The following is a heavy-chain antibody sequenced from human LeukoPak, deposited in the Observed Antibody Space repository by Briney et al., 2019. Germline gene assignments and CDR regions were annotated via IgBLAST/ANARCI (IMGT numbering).Heavy chain of an antibody. CDR3: ARDGIVVISHPNWFDP. V-gene: IGHV4-4*07. Sequence: PSETLSLTCTVSGGSISSDYWSWIRQPAGKGLEWIGRIYTTGSTNYSPTLKSRVTMSVDTSKNQFSLTLSSVTAADTAVYYCARDGIVVISHPNWFDPWGQGTLVTVSS. CDR2: IYTTGST. J-gene: IGHJ5*02. D-gene: IGHD2-2*01. CDR1: GGSISSDY.